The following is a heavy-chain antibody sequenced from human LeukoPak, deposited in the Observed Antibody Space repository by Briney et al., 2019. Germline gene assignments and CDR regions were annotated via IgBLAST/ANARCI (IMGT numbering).Heavy chain of an antibody. V-gene: IGHV4-38-2*02. J-gene: IGHJ4*02. CDR2: IYHSEST. D-gene: IGHD2-2*01. CDR3: ASTPGYCSSTSCYRYYFDY. Sequence: PSETLSLTCTVSGYSISSGYYWGWIRQPPGKGLEWIGSIYHSESTYYNPSLKSRVTISVDTSKNQFSLKLSSVTAADTAVYYCASTPGYCSSTSCYRYYFDYWGQGTLVTVSS. CDR1: GYSISSGYY.